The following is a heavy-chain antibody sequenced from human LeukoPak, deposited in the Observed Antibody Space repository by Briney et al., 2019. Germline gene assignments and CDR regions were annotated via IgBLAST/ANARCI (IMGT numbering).Heavy chain of an antibody. CDR3: ARKSRGYSGSYDY. J-gene: IGHJ4*02. V-gene: IGHV4-59*01. Sequence: SETLSLTCTVSGGSISSYYWSWIWQPPGKGLEWIGYIYYSGSTNYNPSLKSRVTISVDTSKNQFSLKLSSVTAADTAVYYCARKSRGYSGSYDYWGQGTLVTVSS. CDR1: GGSISSYY. CDR2: IYYSGST. D-gene: IGHD1-26*01.